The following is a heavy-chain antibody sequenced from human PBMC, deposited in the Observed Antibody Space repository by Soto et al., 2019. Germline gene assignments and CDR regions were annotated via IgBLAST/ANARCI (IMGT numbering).Heavy chain of an antibody. J-gene: IGHJ4*02. CDR1: GGTFSSYA. CDR3: ASALSPVAPFDY. Sequence: GASVKVSCKASGGTFSSYAISWVRQAPGQGLEWMGGIIPIFGTANYAQKFQGRVTITADESTSTAYMELSSLRSEDTAVYYCASALSPVAPFDYWGQGTLVTVSS. CDR2: IIPIFGTA. V-gene: IGHV1-69*13. D-gene: IGHD2-21*01.